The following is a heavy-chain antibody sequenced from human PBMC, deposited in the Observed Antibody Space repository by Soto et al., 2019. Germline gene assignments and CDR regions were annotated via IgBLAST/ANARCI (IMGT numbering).Heavy chain of an antibody. D-gene: IGHD6-25*01. J-gene: IGHJ5*02. V-gene: IGHV3-23*01. CDR3: AKGIDWAAAKWFDP. CDR1: GFTVSNYS. CDR2: ISGSGGST. Sequence: XGCLGLSCAASGFTVSNYSMSWVRQAPGKGLEWVSAISGSGGSTYYADSVKGRFTISRDNSKNTLYLQMNSLRAEDTAVYYCAKGIDWAAAKWFDPWGQGTMVTV.